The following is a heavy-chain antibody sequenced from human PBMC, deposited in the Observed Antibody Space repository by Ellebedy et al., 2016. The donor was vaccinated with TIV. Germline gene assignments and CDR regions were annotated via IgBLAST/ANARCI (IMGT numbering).Heavy chain of an antibody. D-gene: IGHD5-12*01. CDR1: GGMFRTHA. J-gene: IGHJ4*02. CDR2: IIAIFGTA. V-gene: IGHV1-69*13. CDR3: ARSGGYHFKAHFDY. Sequence: ASVKVSCKASGGMFRTHALSWVRQAPGQGLEWMGGIIAIFGTANYAQRFQGRVTLTADESTSTAYMELRNLGSDDTAVYYCARSGGYHFKAHFDYWGPGTLVTVSS.